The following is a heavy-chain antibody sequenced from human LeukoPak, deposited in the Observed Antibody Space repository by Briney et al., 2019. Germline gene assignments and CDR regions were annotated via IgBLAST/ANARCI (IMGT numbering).Heavy chain of an antibody. CDR2: IYYSGST. Sequence: PSETLSLTCAVSGGSISSYYWSWIRQPPGKGLEWIGYIYYSGSTNYNPSLKSRVTVSVDTSKNQFSLKLSSVTAADTAVYYCARDGYSGYGIDYWGQGTLVTVSS. CDR1: GGSISSYY. V-gene: IGHV4-59*01. D-gene: IGHD5-12*01. CDR3: ARDGYSGYGIDY. J-gene: IGHJ4*02.